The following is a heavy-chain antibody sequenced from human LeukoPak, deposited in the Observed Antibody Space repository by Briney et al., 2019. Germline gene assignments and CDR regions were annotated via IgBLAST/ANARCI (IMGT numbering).Heavy chain of an antibody. Sequence: SETLSLTRAVYGGSFSGYYWSWIRQPPGKGLEWIGEINHSGSTNYNPSLKSRVTISVDTSKNQFSLKLSSVTAADTAVYYCARGRRAAAGSDFDYWGQGTLVTVSS. J-gene: IGHJ4*02. CDR1: GGSFSGYY. CDR2: INHSGST. D-gene: IGHD6-13*01. CDR3: ARGRRAAAGSDFDY. V-gene: IGHV4-34*01.